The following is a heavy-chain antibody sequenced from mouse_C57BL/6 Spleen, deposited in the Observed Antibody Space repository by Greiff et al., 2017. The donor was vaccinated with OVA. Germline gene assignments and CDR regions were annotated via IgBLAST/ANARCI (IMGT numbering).Heavy chain of an antibody. CDR2: ISYDGSN. D-gene: IGHD2-1*01. CDR1: GYSITSGYY. Sequence: EVQLMESGPGLVKPSQSLSLTCSVTGYSITSGYYWNWIRQFPGNKLEWMGYISYDGSNNYNPSLKNRISITRDTSKNQFFLKLNSVTTEDTATYYCARDRDGNWYFDVWGTGTTVTVSS. V-gene: IGHV3-6*01. CDR3: ARDRDGNWYFDV. J-gene: IGHJ1*03.